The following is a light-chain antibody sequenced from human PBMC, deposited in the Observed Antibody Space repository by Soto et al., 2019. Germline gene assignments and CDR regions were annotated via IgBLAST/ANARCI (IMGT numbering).Light chain of an antibody. V-gene: IGLV2-14*01. CDR3: SSYTSSSTLYV. CDR2: DVS. J-gene: IGLJ1*01. Sequence: QSALTQPASVSGSPGQSITISCTGTSSDVGGYNYVSWYQQHPGKAPKLMIYDVSNRPSGVSNRFSGSKSGNTASLTISGFQAEDEADYYCSSYTSSSTLYVFGTWTKLTVL. CDR1: SSDVGGYNY.